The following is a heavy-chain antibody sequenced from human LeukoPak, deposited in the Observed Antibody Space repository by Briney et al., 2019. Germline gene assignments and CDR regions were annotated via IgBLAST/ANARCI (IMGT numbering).Heavy chain of an antibody. CDR2: ISSSSSYI. CDR3: VRDWGYDSSGYWQKYFDT. Sequence: GGSLRLSCAASGFTFSSYTMNWVRQAPGKGLEWVSSISSSSSYIYYVDSVKGRFTISRDNAKNTVYLQMNSLRAEDTAVNYCVRDWGYDSSGYWQKYFDTWGQGTLVTVSS. D-gene: IGHD3-22*01. V-gene: IGHV3-21*01. J-gene: IGHJ4*02. CDR1: GFTFSSYT.